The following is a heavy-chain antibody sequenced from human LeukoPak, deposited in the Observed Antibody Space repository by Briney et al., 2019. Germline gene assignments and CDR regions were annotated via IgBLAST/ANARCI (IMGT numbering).Heavy chain of an antibody. CDR1: GYTFTGYY. CDR3: ARDLGRSNWFDP. V-gene: IGHV1-2*02. CDR2: INPNSGGT. J-gene: IGHJ5*02. D-gene: IGHD4-17*01. Sequence: ASVKVSCKASGYTFTGYYVHWVRQAPGQGLEWMGWINPNSGGTNYAQKFQGRVTMTRDTSISTAYMELSRLRSDDTAVYYCARDLGRSNWFDPWGQGTLVTVSS.